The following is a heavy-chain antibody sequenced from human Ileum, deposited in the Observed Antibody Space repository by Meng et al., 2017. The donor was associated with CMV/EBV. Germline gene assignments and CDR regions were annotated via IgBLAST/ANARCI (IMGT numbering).Heavy chain of an antibody. J-gene: IGHJ3*02. CDR1: GYSFTRYW. D-gene: IGHD4-23*01. CDR3: ASSVDYGGNSGAFDI. V-gene: IGHV5-51*01. Sequence: SGYSFTRYWIGWVRQMPGKGLEWMGIIYPGDSDTRYSPSFQGQVTISADKSISTAYLQWSSLKASDTAMYYCASSVDYGGNSGAFDIWGQGTMVTVSS. CDR2: IYPGDSDT.